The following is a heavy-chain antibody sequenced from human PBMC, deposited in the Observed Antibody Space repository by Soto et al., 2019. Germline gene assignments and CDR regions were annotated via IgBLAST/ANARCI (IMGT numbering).Heavy chain of an antibody. V-gene: IGHV4-39*07. D-gene: IGHD2-21*02. Sequence: SETLSLTCTVSGGSISSSSYYWGWIRQPPGKGLEWIGSIYYSGSTFYNPSLKSRVTISVDTSKNQFSLKLNSVTAADTAVYYCARDLWGYCGTDCYPLDVWGQGTTVTVSS. CDR2: IYYSGST. CDR1: GGSISSSSYY. CDR3: ARDLWGYCGTDCYPLDV. J-gene: IGHJ6*02.